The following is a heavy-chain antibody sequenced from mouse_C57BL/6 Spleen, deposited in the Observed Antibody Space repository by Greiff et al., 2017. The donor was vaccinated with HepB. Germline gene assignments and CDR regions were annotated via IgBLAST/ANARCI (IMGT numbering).Heavy chain of an antibody. CDR1: GYTFTSYW. V-gene: IGHV1-74*01. D-gene: IGHD2-1*01. CDR3: AIRGGNYYYWYFDV. J-gene: IGHJ1*03. CDR2: IHPSDSDT. Sequence: QVQLKQPGAELVKPGASVKVSCKASGYTFTSYWMHWVKQRPGQGLEWIGRIHPSDSDTNYNQKFKGKATLTVDKSSSTAYMQLSSLTSEDSAVYYCAIRGGNYYYWYFDVWGTGTTVTVSS.